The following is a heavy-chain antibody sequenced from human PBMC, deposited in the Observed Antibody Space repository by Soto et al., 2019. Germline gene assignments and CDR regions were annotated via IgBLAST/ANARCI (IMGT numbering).Heavy chain of an antibody. J-gene: IGHJ4*02. CDR3: ARGQEVGAHFFDS. CDR1: GFTFCGFD. Sequence: EVQLVESGGNLVQPGGSLRLSCEASGFTFCGFDMHWVRQPTGKGLEWVSTIGTAGDTYYAVSVKGRFTISRDNAKNSLSLQMNSLRAGDTAVYFCARGQEVGAHFFDSWGQGTQVTVSS. CDR2: IGTAGDT. V-gene: IGHV3-13*01. D-gene: IGHD2-15*01.